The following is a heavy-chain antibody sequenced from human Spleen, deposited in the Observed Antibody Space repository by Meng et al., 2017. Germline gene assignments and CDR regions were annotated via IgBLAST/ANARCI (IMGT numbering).Heavy chain of an antibody. CDR3: ARGPTTMAHDFDY. Sequence: VQLQRCGAGVLKPSETLCLTCVVSGGAFGDYYWSWIRQPPREGLEWIGEINHSGSTNYNPSLESRATISVDTSQNNLSLKLSSVTAADSAVYYCARGPTTMAHDFDYWGQGTLVTVSS. D-gene: IGHD4-11*01. CDR1: GGAFGDYY. CDR2: INHSGST. V-gene: IGHV4-34*01. J-gene: IGHJ4*02.